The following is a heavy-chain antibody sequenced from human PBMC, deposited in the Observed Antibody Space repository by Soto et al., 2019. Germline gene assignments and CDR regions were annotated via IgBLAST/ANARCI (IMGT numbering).Heavy chain of an antibody. CDR2: INHNGGT. V-gene: IGHV4-34*01. D-gene: IGHD3-3*01. CDR3: ARGDWSTRFQN. CDR1: GWTFSGYY. J-gene: IGHJ1*01. Sequence: QVQLQQWGAGLLKPSETPSLTCAVHGWTFSGYYWSWVRQAPGKGLEWIGEINHNGGTNYNPSLESRITISVDTSRNQFSLRLNSVTAADTAVYYCARGDWSTRFQNWGRGTLVTVSS.